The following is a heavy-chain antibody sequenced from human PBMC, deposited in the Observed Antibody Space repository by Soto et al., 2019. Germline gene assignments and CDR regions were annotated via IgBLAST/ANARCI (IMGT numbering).Heavy chain of an antibody. CDR2: IDPSDSYT. CDR3: ARLGYDFWSGYYTPNYYYYGMDV. D-gene: IGHD3-3*01. J-gene: IGHJ6*02. V-gene: IGHV5-10-1*01. CDR1: GYSFTRYW. Sequence: PGESLKISCKGSGYSFTRYWISWVRQMPGKGLEWMGRIDPSDSYTNYSPSFQGHVTISADKSISTAYLQWSSLKASDTAMYYCARLGYDFWSGYYTPNYYYYGMDVWGQGTTVTVSS.